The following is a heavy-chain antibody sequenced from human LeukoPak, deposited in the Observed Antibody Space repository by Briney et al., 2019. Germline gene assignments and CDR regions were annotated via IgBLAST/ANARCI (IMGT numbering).Heavy chain of an antibody. J-gene: IGHJ5*02. D-gene: IGHD1-1*01. Sequence: SETLSLTCTVSGGSISTYYWSWIRQPPGKGLEWIAYIYYSGSTNYNPSLKSRVTISVDTSKNQLSLKLSSVTAADTAIYYCAQSLGSGNWIGNWFDPWGQGTLVTVSS. V-gene: IGHV4-59*08. CDR1: GGSISTYY. CDR3: AQSLGSGNWIGNWFDP. CDR2: IYYSGST.